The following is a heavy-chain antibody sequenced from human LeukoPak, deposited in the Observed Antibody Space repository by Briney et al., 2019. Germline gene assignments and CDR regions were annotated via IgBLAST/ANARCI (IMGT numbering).Heavy chain of an antibody. CDR2: IYHSGST. CDR1: GYSISSGYY. CDR3: ARGSHYYYGMDV. V-gene: IGHV4-38-2*01. Sequence: SETLSLTCAVSGYSISSGYYWGWIRQPPGEGLEWIGSIYHSGSTYYNPSLKSRVTISVDTSKSQFSLKLSSVTAADTAVYYCARGSHYYYGMDVWGKGTTVTVSS. J-gene: IGHJ6*04.